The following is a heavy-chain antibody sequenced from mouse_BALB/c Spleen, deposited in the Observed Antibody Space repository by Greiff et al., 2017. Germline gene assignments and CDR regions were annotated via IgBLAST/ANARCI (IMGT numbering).Heavy chain of an antibody. J-gene: IGHJ4*01. Sequence: VQLHQSGAELVKPGASVKLSCKASGYTFTSYYMYWVKQRPGQGLEWIGEINPSNGGTNFNEKFKSKATLTVDKSSSTAYMQLSSLTSEDSAVYYCTRSGATYDYYAMDYWGQGTSVTVSS. V-gene: IGHV1S81*02. CDR1: GYTFTSYY. CDR2: INPSNGGT. CDR3: TRSGATYDYYAMDY. D-gene: IGHD3-1*01.